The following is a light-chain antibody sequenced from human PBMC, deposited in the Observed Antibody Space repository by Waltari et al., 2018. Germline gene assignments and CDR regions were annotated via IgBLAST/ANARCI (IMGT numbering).Light chain of an antibody. CDR3: QQYDSIVLT. V-gene: IGKV3-20*01. Sequence: EIVLTQSPGTLSLSTGERATLSCRASQRVGKYLVWYQQKTGDAPRLLILGASSRATGIPDRFSGSGSGTDFTLTISRLEPEDFAVYYCQQYDSIVLTFGGGTKVEI. J-gene: IGKJ4*01. CDR2: GAS. CDR1: QRVGKY.